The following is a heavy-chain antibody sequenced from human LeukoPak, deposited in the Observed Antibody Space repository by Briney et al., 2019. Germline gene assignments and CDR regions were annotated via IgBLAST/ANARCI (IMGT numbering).Heavy chain of an antibody. CDR1: GGSISHYY. V-gene: IGHV4-59*01. D-gene: IGHD4/OR15-4a*01. J-gene: IGHJ6*02. CDR2: IYYTGTT. Sequence: SETLSLTCTVSGGSISHYYWSWIRQPPGKGPEWIGYIYYTGTTNYNPSLKSRVTISVDTSRNQFSLKLNSVTAADTAVYYCAREDPQTKVPEGMDVWGQGTTVTVSS. CDR3: AREDPQTKVPEGMDV.